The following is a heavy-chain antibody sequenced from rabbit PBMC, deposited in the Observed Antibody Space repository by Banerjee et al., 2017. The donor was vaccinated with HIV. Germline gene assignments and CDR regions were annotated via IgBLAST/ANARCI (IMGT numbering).Heavy chain of an antibody. CDR3: ARGLYAGYAGYGYALDGMDL. D-gene: IGHD6-1*01. J-gene: IGHJ6*01. CDR2: INSGSGADT. Sequence: QSLEESGGDLFQPGGSLTLTCTASGFSFSSSYYMCWVRQAPGKGLEWIGCINSGSGADTYYASWAKGRFTISKSSSTTMTLQMTSLTAADTATYFCARGLYAGYAGYGYALDGMDLWGQGTLVTVS. CDR1: GFSFSSSYY. V-gene: IGHV1S40*01.